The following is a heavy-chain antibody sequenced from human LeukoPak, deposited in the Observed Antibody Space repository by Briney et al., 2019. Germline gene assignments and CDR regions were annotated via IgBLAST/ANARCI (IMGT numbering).Heavy chain of an antibody. Sequence: GASVKVSCKASGYTFTGYYMHWVRQAPGQGLEWMGWINPNSGGTNYAQKFQGRVTMTRDTSISTAYMELSRLRSDDTAVYYCAIEADSSGYYLLFDYWGQGTLVTVSS. CDR3: AIEADSSGYYLLFDY. D-gene: IGHD3-22*01. J-gene: IGHJ4*02. CDR2: INPNSGGT. CDR1: GYTFTGYY. V-gene: IGHV1-2*02.